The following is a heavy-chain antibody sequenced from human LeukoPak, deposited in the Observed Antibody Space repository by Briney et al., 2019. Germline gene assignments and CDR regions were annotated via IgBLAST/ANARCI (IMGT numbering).Heavy chain of an antibody. CDR3: AKDHLVLPVAPD. CDR2: ISNSGGGT. Sequence: GGSLRLSCAASGFTFSSYAMSWVRQAPGKGLEWVSGISNSGGGTNYADSVKGRFTISRDNSKNTLFLQMNSLRAEDTAVYYCAKDHLVLPVAPDWGQGTLVTVSS. D-gene: IGHD2-2*01. J-gene: IGHJ4*02. V-gene: IGHV3-23*01. CDR1: GFTFSSYA.